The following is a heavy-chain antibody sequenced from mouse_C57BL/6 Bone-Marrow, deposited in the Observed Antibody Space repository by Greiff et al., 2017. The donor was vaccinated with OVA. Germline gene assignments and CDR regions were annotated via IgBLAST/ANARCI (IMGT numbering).Heavy chain of an antibody. CDR1: GYTFTDYY. CDR2: IYPGSGNT. Sequence: VQLQQSGAELVRPGASVKLSCKASGYTFTDYYINWVKQRPGQGLEWIARIYPGSGNTYYNEKFKGKATLTAEKSSSTAYMQLSSLTSEDSAVYFCARSQITTVVASYYFDYWGQGTTLTVSS. CDR3: ARSQITTVVASYYFDY. V-gene: IGHV1-76*01. D-gene: IGHD1-1*01. J-gene: IGHJ2*01.